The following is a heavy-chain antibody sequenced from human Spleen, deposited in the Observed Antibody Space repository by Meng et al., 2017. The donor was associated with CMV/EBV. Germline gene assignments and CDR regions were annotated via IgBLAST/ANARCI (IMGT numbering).Heavy chain of an antibody. Sequence: GESLKISCAASGYLFSGSAIHWVRQASGKGMEWVGRIRTKSNGYAAEYGASVKGRFTVSRDNAKTSLYLQMNSLRAEDTAVYYCARGWRGDFWSGYLRTLDFWGQGTLVTVSS. CDR1: GYLFSGSA. J-gene: IGHJ4*02. V-gene: IGHV3-73*01. CDR3: ARGWRGDFWSGYLRTLDF. CDR2: IRTKSNGYAA. D-gene: IGHD3-3*01.